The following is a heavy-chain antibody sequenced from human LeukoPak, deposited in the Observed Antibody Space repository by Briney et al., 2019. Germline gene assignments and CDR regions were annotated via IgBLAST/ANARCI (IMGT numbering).Heavy chain of an antibody. V-gene: IGHV3-30*18. CDR1: GFTFSSYG. CDR2: ISYDGSNK. CDR3: AKGGRMATINYFDY. Sequence: GGSLRLSCAASGFTFSSYGMHWVRQAPGKGLEWVAVISYDGSNKYYADSVKGRFTISRDNSKNTLYLQMNSLRAEDTAVYYCAKGGRMATINYFDYWGQGTLVTVSS. J-gene: IGHJ4*02. D-gene: IGHD5-24*01.